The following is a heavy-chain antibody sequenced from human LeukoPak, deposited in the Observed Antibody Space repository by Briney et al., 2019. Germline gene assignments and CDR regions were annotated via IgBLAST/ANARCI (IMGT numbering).Heavy chain of an antibody. D-gene: IGHD3-22*01. V-gene: IGHV3-11*01. CDR3: ASGSRGYYYDSSGNY. J-gene: IGHJ4*02. CDR1: GFTFGNFW. Sequence: GGSLRLSCTASGFTFGNFWMGWVRQAPGKGLEWVSYISSSGSTIYYADSVKGRFTISRDNAKNSLYLQMNSLRAEDTAVYYCASGSRGYYYDSSGNYWGQGTLVTVSS. CDR2: ISSSGSTI.